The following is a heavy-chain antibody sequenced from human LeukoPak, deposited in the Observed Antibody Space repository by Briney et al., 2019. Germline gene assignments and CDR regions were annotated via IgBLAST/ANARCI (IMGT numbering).Heavy chain of an antibody. J-gene: IGHJ4*02. CDR3: ARVPKGHYLDD. CDR2: IYRGDST. Sequence: GGSLRLSCAAAGFTVNANYVTWVRQAPGKGLECVSVIYRGDSTYYADSVKGRFTISRDNSKNTLYLQMNSLRAEDTAIYYGARVPKGHYLDDWGKGTLVTVST. CDR1: GFTVNANY. V-gene: IGHV3-53*01.